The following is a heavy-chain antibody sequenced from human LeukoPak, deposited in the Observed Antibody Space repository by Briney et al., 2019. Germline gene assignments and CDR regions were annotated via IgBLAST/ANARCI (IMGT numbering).Heavy chain of an antibody. V-gene: IGHV4-34*01. Sequence: SETLSLTCAVYGGSFSGYYWSWIRQPPGKGLEWIGEINHSGSTNYNPSLKSRDTISVDTSKNQFSLKLSSVTAADTAVYYCARVTMIVVVNWFDPWGQGTLVTVSS. D-gene: IGHD3-22*01. CDR3: ARVTMIVVVNWFDP. J-gene: IGHJ5*02. CDR1: GGSFSGYY. CDR2: INHSGST.